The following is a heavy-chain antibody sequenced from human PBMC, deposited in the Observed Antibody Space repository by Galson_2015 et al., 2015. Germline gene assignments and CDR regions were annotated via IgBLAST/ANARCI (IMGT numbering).Heavy chain of an antibody. CDR1: GYTFTTSDY. CDR3: ARAADQYFAS. Sequence: SVKVSCKAFGYTFTTSDYMHWVRQAPGQGLEWMGIINPSDGITNYTQKFQGRVTMTRDTSTSTVYIEVISLRSEDTAVYYCARAADQYFASSGQGTPVTVSS. V-gene: IGHV1-46*01. CDR2: INPSDGIT. J-gene: IGHJ4*02. D-gene: IGHD4-11*01.